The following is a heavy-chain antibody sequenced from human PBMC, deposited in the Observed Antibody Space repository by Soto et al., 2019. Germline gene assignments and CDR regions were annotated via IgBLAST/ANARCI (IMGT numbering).Heavy chain of an antibody. D-gene: IGHD2-15*01. CDR3: AKTHCSGGSCYPAYYYYYGMDV. V-gene: IGHV3-23*01. J-gene: IGHJ6*02. Sequence: GGSLRLSCAASGFAFGTYAMSWVRQAPGKGLEWVSAITGSGGSTYFADSVKGRFTISRDNSKNTLNLQMSSPRVEDTAVYYCAKTHCSGGSCYPAYYYYYGMDVWGQGTTVTVSS. CDR2: ITGSGGST. CDR1: GFAFGTYA.